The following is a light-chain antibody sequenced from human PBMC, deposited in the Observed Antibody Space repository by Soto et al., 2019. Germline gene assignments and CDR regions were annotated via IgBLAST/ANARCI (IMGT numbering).Light chain of an antibody. Sequence: EIVLTQSPGTLSLSPGETATLFCRASQSVSSGFVAWYQHKGGQSPRLLIYGASSRATGIPDRFSGSGSGTDFTLTISRLEPEDFAVFYCQVYGASGLTFGGGTKVEIK. J-gene: IGKJ4*01. CDR1: QSVSSGF. CDR3: QVYGASGLT. CDR2: GAS. V-gene: IGKV3-20*01.